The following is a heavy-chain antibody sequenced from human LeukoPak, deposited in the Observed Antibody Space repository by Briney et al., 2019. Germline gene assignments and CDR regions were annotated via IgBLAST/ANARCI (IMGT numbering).Heavy chain of an antibody. D-gene: IGHD6-13*01. Sequence: GGSLRLSCAASGFTFSSYGMHWVRQAPGKGLEWVAVIWYDGSNKYYADSVKGRFTISRDNSKNTLYLQMNSLRAEDTAVYYCAREDMAAAGALYYYYGMDVWGQGTTVTVSS. CDR1: GFTFSSYG. J-gene: IGHJ6*02. CDR2: IWYDGSNK. V-gene: IGHV3-33*01. CDR3: AREDMAAAGALYYYYGMDV.